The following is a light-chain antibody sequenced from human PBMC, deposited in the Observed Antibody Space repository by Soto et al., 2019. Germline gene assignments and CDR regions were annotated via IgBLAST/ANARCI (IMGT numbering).Light chain of an antibody. J-gene: IGLJ2*01. CDR3: AAWDDSLSGVV. CDR1: SSNIGTNH. V-gene: IGLV1-47*01. Sequence: QPVLPQPPSASGTPGQRVTISCSGSSSNIGTNHVYWYQQLPGTAPNLLIYGSDQRPSGVPDRFSGSKSGTSASLAISGLQSEDEADYYCAAWDDSLSGVVFGGGTKLTVL. CDR2: GSD.